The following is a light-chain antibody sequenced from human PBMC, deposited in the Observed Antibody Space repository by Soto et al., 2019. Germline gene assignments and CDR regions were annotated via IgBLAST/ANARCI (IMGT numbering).Light chain of an antibody. CDR1: QSISSY. Sequence: DIQMTQSPSSLSASVGDRVTITCRASQSISSYLNWYQQKPGKAPKLLIYAASRLQSGVPSRFSGSGSGTDFTLNISSLQPEYFATYYCQQSYSTPPWTFGQGTKVEIK. CDR2: AAS. CDR3: QQSYSTPPWT. J-gene: IGKJ1*01. V-gene: IGKV1-39*01.